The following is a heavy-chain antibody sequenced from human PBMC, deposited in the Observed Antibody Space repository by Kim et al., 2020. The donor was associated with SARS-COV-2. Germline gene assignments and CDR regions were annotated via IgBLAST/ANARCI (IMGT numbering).Heavy chain of an antibody. D-gene: IGHD1-1*01. J-gene: IGHJ6*02. CDR3: ARESASTTGTTHGMDV. Sequence: SVKVSCKASGGTFSSYAISWVRQAPGQGLEWMGGIIPIFGTANYAQKFQGRVTITADESTSTAYMELSSLRSEDTAVYYCARESASTTGTTHGMDVWSQGTTVTVSS. CDR1: GGTFSSYA. V-gene: IGHV1-69*13. CDR2: IIPIFGTA.